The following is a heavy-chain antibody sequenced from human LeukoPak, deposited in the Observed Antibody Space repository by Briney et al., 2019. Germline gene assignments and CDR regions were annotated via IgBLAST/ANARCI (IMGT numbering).Heavy chain of an antibody. CDR1: GFTFSYYT. J-gene: IGHJ4*02. D-gene: IGHD3-22*01. CDR3: ARVLNYYDSSGYYFSY. V-gene: IGHV3-30-3*01. CDR2: ISYDGSNE. Sequence: SGGSLRLSCAASGFTFSYYTMHWVRQAPGKGLEWVAVISYDGSNEYYADSVEGRFTISRDNSKNTLYLQMNSLRVEDTAVYYCARVLNYYDSSGYYFSYWGQGTLVTVSS.